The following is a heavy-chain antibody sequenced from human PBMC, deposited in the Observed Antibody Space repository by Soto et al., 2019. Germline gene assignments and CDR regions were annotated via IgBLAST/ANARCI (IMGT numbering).Heavy chain of an antibody. CDR1: GGTFSSYA. Sequence: QVQLVQSGAEVKKPGSSVKVSCKASGGTFSSYAISWVRQAPGQGLEWMGGIIPIFGTANYAQKFQGRVTSTADKYTSTASMELSSLRSEDTAVYYCARVGMTTVGWFDPWGQGTLVTVPS. J-gene: IGHJ5*02. CDR3: ARVGMTTVGWFDP. D-gene: IGHD4-4*01. V-gene: IGHV1-69*06. CDR2: IIPIFGTA.